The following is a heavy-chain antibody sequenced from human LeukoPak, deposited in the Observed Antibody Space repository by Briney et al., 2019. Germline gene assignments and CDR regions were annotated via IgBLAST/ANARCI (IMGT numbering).Heavy chain of an antibody. CDR3: ATRLWRLRGRSIF. J-gene: IGHJ4*02. Sequence: GGSLRLSCAASGFTFSNAWMSWVRQAPGKGLEWVGRIKSKTEGGTTDYATPVKGRFTISRDDSKNTLYLQMNSLKTEDTAVYYCATRLWRLRGRSIFWGQGTLVTVSS. CDR1: GFTFSNAW. D-gene: IGHD4-17*01. V-gene: IGHV3-15*01. CDR2: IKSKTEGGTT.